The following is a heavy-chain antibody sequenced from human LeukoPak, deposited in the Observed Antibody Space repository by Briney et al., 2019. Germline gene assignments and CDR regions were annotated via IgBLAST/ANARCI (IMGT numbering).Heavy chain of an antibody. CDR3: ARDNSVEDTAWWFDP. CDR2: INPSGGST. J-gene: IGHJ5*02. V-gene: IGHV1-46*01. Sequence: AASVKVSCKASGYTFTSYYMHWVRQAPGQGLEWMEIINPSGGSTSYAQKFQGRVTMTRDMSTSTDYMELSSLRSEDTAVYYCARDNSVEDTAWWFDPWGQGTLVTVSS. D-gene: IGHD4-23*01. CDR1: GYTFTSYY.